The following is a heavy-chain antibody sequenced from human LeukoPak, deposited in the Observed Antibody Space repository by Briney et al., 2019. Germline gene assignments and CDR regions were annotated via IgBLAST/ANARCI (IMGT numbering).Heavy chain of an antibody. Sequence: GASVKVSCKASGYFFPSYGINWVRQAPGQGLEWMGWVSGSNGHANYGKKFQGRVTMTTETSTSAAYMELRSLRSDDTAVYCCARDRVVGAIDGFDIWGQGTMVTVSS. D-gene: IGHD1-26*01. CDR3: ARDRVVGAIDGFDI. V-gene: IGHV1-18*01. CDR1: GYFFPSYG. CDR2: VSGSNGHA. J-gene: IGHJ3*02.